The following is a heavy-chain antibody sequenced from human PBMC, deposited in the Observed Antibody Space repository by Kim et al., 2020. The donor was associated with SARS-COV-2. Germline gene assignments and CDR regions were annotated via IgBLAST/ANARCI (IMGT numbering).Heavy chain of an antibody. V-gene: IGHV4-31*03. D-gene: IGHD3-10*01. J-gene: IGHJ6*02. CDR2: IYYSGST. CDR1: GGSISSGGYY. Sequence: SETLSLTCTVSGGSISSGGYYWSWIRQHPGKGLEWIGYIYYSGSTYYNPSLKSRVTISVDTSKNQFSLKLSSVTAADTAVYYCASSPMVRGVAYYYGMDVWGQGTTVTVSS. CDR3: ASSPMVRGVAYYYGMDV.